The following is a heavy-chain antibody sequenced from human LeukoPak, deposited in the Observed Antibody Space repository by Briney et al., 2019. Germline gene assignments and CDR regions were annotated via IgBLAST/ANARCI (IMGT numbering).Heavy chain of an antibody. J-gene: IGHJ4*02. CDR1: GGSISSYY. D-gene: IGHD3-16*01. CDR2: IYYSGST. V-gene: IGHV4-59*08. Sequence: PSETLSLTCTVSGGSISSYYWSWIRQPPGKGLEWIGYIYYSGSTNYNPSLKSRVTISVDTSKNQFSLKLSSVTAADTAVYYCARGHDSDWGSTDYWGQGTLVTVPA. CDR3: ARGHDSDWGSTDY.